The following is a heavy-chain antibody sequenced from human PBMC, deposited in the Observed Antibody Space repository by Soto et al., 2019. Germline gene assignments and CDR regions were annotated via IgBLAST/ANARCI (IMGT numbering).Heavy chain of an antibody. D-gene: IGHD3-22*01. CDR1: GGSISSYY. Sequence: PSQTLSLTCTVSGGSISSYYWSWIRQPPGKGLEWIGYIYYSGSTNYNPSLKSRVTISVDTSKNQFSLKLSSVTAADTAVYYCARLYYYDSSGHFDYLGQGTLVTGSS. CDR2: IYYSGST. V-gene: IGHV4-59*01. CDR3: ARLYYYDSSGHFDY. J-gene: IGHJ4*02.